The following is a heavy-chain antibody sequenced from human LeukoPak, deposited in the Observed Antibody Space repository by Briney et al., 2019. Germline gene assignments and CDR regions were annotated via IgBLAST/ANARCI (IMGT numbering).Heavy chain of an antibody. J-gene: IGHJ5*02. D-gene: IGHD3-22*01. CDR1: GFTFSSYG. Sequence: GGSLRLSCAASGFTFSSYGMHWVRQAPGKGLEWVAVISYDGSNKYYADSVKGRFTISRDNSKNTLYLQMNSLRAEDTAVYYCASARPRWGYYDAWGQGTLVTVSS. V-gene: IGHV3-30*03. CDR2: ISYDGSNK. CDR3: ASARPRWGYYDA.